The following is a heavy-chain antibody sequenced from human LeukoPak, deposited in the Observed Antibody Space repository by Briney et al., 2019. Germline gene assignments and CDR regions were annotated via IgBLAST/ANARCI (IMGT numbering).Heavy chain of an antibody. D-gene: IGHD2-15*01. Sequence: PGGSLRLSCAASGLTLSSCAMSWVRQAPGKGLEWVSSISISGDTYHADSVKGRFTISRDNSMDTLYLQMSNLRAEDTAVYYRAKELRPNDNWGQGTMVTVSS. V-gene: IGHV3-23*01. CDR2: ISISGDT. CDR3: AKELRPNDN. CDR1: GLTLSSCA. J-gene: IGHJ3*02.